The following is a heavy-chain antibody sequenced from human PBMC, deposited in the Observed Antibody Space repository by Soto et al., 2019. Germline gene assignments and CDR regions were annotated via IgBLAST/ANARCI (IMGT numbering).Heavy chain of an antibody. V-gene: IGHV3-21*06. CDR1: GFTFSTYS. J-gene: IGHJ4*02. CDR2: XXXXSXIX. Sequence: GGSLRPSCGVSGFTFSTYSINWVRQAPGKGLEWXSCXXXXSXIXHXXXXXXGRFTISRDNANNSLFLQMNSLRAEDTAVYYCARVRDSLLLGPIDSWGQGTLVTAPQ. D-gene: IGHD3-10*01. CDR3: ARVRDSLLLGPIDS.